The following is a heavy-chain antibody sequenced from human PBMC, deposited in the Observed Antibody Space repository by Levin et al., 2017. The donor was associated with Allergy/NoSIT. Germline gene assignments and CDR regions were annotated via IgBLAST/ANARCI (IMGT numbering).Heavy chain of an antibody. D-gene: IGHD2-2*01. CDR3: ATEDCSITSCYGQQYSYAMDV. J-gene: IGHJ6*02. V-gene: IGHV1-24*01. CDR2: FDPEDGEK. Sequence: GESLKISCKVSGHTLTELSIHWVRQAPGKGLEWMGSFDPEDGEKIYAQKFQGRVTMTEDTSADTAYMELSSLRSEDTAVYYCATEDCSITSCYGQQYSYAMDVWGQGTTVTVSS. CDR1: GHTLTELS.